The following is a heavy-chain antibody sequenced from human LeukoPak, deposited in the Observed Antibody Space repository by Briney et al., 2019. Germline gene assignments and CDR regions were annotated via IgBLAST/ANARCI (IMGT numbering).Heavy chain of an antibody. J-gene: IGHJ6*03. CDR2: IYYSGST. V-gene: IGHV4-39*07. Sequence: SETLSLTCTVSGGSISSSSYYWGWIRQPPGKGLEWIGSIYYSGSTYYNPSLKSRVTISVDTSKNQFSLKLSSVTAADTAVYYCARARSWSSSSGYYYMDVWGKGTTVTVSS. CDR3: ARARSWSSSSGYYYMDV. D-gene: IGHD6-6*01. CDR1: GGSISSSSYY.